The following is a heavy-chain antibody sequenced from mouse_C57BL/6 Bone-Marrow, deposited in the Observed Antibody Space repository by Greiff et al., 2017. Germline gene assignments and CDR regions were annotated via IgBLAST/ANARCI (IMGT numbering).Heavy chain of an antibody. CDR2: IHPNSGST. CDR3: AIVTSYYAMDY. CDR1: GYTFTSYW. V-gene: IGHV1-64*01. D-gene: IGHD2-5*01. Sequence: VQLQQPGAELVKPGASVKLSCKASGYTFTSYWMHWVKQRPGQGLEWIGMIHPNSGSTNYNEKFKSKATLTVVKSSSTAYMQLSSLTSEDSAVYYCAIVTSYYAMDYWGQGTSVTVSS. J-gene: IGHJ4*01.